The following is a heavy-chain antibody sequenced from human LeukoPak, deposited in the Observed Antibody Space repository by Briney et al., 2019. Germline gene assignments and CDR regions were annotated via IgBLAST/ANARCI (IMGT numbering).Heavy chain of an antibody. CDR1: GFTFSSYG. V-gene: IGHV3-30*02. CDR3: AKDSESYLREIDQNLDY. D-gene: IGHD2-8*01. J-gene: IGHJ4*02. CDR2: IRYDGSNK. Sequence: PGGSLRLSCAASGFTFSSYGMHWVRQAPGKGLEWVAFIRYDGSNKYYADSVKGRFTISRDNSKNTLYLQMNSLRAEDTAVHYCAKDSESYLREIDQNLDYWGQGTLVTVSS.